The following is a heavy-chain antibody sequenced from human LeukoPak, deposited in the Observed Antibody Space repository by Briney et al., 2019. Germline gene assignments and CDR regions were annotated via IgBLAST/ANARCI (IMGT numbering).Heavy chain of an antibody. D-gene: IGHD3-16*01. CDR1: GFTFTNNW. Sequence: PGGSLRLSCAASGFTFTNNWMSWVRQAPGKGLEWAANIKSDGSEKYYVDSVEGRFTISRDNARNTLSLQMDSLRGEDTAVYYCVRALGSPTADHWGQGTLVTVSS. J-gene: IGHJ4*02. CDR3: VRALGSPTADH. V-gene: IGHV3-7*01. CDR2: IKSDGSEK.